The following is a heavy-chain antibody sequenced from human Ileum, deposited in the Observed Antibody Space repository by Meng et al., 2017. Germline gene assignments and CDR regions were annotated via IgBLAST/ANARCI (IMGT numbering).Heavy chain of an antibody. CDR1: GGSSSSSNW. CDR2: IYHSGST. J-gene: IGHJ4*02. V-gene: IGHV4-4*02. CDR3: ASLRYNWNYSADY. D-gene: IGHD1-7*01. Sequence: QGQLPESGPGLVKPSGALALTCAVAGGSSSSSNWWSWVRQPPGKGLEWIGEIYHSGSTNYNPSLKSRVTISVDKSKNQFSLKLSSVTAADTAVYYCASLRYNWNYSADYWGQGTLVTVSS.